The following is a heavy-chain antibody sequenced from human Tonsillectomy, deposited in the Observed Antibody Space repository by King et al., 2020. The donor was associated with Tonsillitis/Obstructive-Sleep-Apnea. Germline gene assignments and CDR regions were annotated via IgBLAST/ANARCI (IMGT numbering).Heavy chain of an antibody. CDR3: ARDTYSGWYYFDY. D-gene: IGHD6-19*01. CDR2: IKQDGSEK. CDR1: GFTFSSYW. J-gene: IGHJ4*02. Sequence: VQLVESGGGLVQPGGSLRLSCAASGFTFSSYWMSWVRQAPGKGLEWVANIKQDGSEKYYVDSVKGRFTISRDNAKNSLYLQMNSLRAEDTAVYYCARDTYSGWYYFDYWGQGTLATVSS. V-gene: IGHV3-7*04.